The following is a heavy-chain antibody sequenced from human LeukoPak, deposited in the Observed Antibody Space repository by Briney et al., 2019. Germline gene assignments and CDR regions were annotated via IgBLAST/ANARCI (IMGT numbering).Heavy chain of an antibody. D-gene: IGHD6-13*01. CDR1: GFTFSSYA. J-gene: IGHJ4*02. CDR2: ISSNGGST. CDR3: ARGLAVIAGAAYYFDY. Sequence: RGSLRLSCAASGFTFSSYAMHCVRQAPGRGLEYVSAISSNGGSTYYANSVKGRFTISRDNSKNTLYLHMGSLRAEDMAVYYCARGLAVIAGAAYYFDYWGQGNLVTVSS. V-gene: IGHV3-64*01.